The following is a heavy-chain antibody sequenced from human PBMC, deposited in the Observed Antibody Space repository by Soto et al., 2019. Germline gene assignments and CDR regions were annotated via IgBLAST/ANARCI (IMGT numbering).Heavy chain of an antibody. V-gene: IGHV4-39*01. Sequence: QLQLQESGPGLVKPSETLSLTCTVSGGSISSSSYYWGWIRQPPGKGLEWIGSIYYSGSTYYNPSLKSRVTISADTSKNQFSLKLSSVTAADTAVYYCARSVPRYCSGGSCYGAYFDYWGQGTLVTVSS. CDR1: GGSISSSSYY. D-gene: IGHD2-15*01. J-gene: IGHJ4*02. CDR3: ARSVPRYCSGGSCYGAYFDY. CDR2: IYYSGST.